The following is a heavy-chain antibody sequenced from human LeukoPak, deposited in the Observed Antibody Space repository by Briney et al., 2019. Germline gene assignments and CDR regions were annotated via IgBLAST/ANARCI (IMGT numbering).Heavy chain of an antibody. D-gene: IGHD6-19*01. CDR1: GYTFTGYY. Sequence: GASVKVSCKASGYTFTGYYMRWVRQAPGQGLEWMGWINPNSGGTNYAQKFQGRVTMTRDTSISTAYMELSRLRSDDTAVYYCARMAVSGRDNWFDPWGQGSLVTVSS. J-gene: IGHJ5*02. V-gene: IGHV1-2*02. CDR3: ARMAVSGRDNWFDP. CDR2: INPNSGGT.